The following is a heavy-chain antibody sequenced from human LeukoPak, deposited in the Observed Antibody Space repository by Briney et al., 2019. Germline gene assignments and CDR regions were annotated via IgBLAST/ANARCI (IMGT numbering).Heavy chain of an antibody. J-gene: IGHJ4*02. V-gene: IGHV3-30*02. D-gene: IGHD3-10*01. CDR1: GFTFSSYG. CDR2: IRYDGSNK. Sequence: GGSLRLSCAASGFTFSSYGMHWVRQAPGRGLEWVAFIRYDGSNKYYADSVKGRFTISRDNSKNTLYLQMNSLRAEDTAVYYCAKDLSGVLLWFGELSHWGQGTLVTVSS. CDR3: AKDLSGVLLWFGELSH.